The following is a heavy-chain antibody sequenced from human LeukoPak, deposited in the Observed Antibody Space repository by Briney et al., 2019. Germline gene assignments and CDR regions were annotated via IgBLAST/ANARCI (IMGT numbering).Heavy chain of an antibody. CDR3: ARQNFVVVTAIRIFDY. D-gene: IGHD2-21*02. CDR1: GASIRSFY. CDR2: IYSSGST. Sequence: SETLSLTCTVSGASIRSFYWSWIRQPAGRRLEWIGHIYSSGSTNYNPSLKSRVTMSVDMSKNQFSLKLTSVTAADTAVYYCARQNFVVVTAIRIFDYWGQGTLVTVSS. V-gene: IGHV4-4*07. J-gene: IGHJ4*02.